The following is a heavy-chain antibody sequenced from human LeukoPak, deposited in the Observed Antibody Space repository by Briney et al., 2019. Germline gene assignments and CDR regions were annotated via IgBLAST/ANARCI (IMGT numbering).Heavy chain of an antibody. D-gene: IGHD6-19*01. V-gene: IGHV3-66*02. CDR1: GFTVSSNY. CDR2: IYSGGST. CDR3: ARDLAVAGTRWFDP. J-gene: IGHJ5*02. Sequence: GSLRLSCAASGFTVSSNYMSWVRQAPGKGLEWVSVIYSGGSTYYADSVKGRFTISRDNSKNTLYLQMNSLRAEDTAVYYCARDLAVAGTRWFDPWGQGTLVTVSS.